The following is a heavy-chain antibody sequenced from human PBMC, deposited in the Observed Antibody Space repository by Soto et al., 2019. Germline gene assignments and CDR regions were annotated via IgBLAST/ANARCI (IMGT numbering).Heavy chain of an antibody. CDR2: ISSSSSYI. J-gene: IGHJ4*02. Sequence: EVQLVESGGGLVKPGGSLRLSCAASGFTFSSYSMNWVRQAPGKGLEWVSSISSSSSYIYYADSVKGRFTISRDNAKNSLYLQMNSLRAEDTAVYYCATLTAMVHFDYWGQGTLVTVSS. CDR3: ATLTAMVHFDY. CDR1: GFTFSSYS. D-gene: IGHD5-18*01. V-gene: IGHV3-21*01.